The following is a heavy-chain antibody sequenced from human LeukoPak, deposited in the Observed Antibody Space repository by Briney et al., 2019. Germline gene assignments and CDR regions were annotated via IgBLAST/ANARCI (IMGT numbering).Heavy chain of an antibody. CDR1: GFTFTNYA. J-gene: IGHJ5*02. V-gene: IGHV3-23*01. Sequence: GGSLRLSCVASGFTFTNYAMNWVRQAPGKGLEWVSSLSASGDDASYADSVKGRFTISRDNSWDTLYLQMNSLSAEDTAVYYCAKQFVDIWGQGTLVTVSS. D-gene: IGHD5-24*01. CDR3: AKQFVDI. CDR2: LSASGDDA.